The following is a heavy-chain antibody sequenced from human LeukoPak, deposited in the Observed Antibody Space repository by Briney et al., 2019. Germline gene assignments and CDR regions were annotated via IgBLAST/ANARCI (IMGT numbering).Heavy chain of an antibody. D-gene: IGHD2/OR15-2a*01. CDR3: ARENMEVPGGDY. Sequence: GGSLRLSCAASGFSISGYWMSWVRQAPGKGLEWVANIKQDGSEKYFVDSVEGRFTISRDNAKNSVYLQMNSLRADDTAMYYCARENMEVPGGDYWGEGTLVTVSS. CDR1: GFSISGYW. CDR2: IKQDGSEK. V-gene: IGHV3-7*01. J-gene: IGHJ4*02.